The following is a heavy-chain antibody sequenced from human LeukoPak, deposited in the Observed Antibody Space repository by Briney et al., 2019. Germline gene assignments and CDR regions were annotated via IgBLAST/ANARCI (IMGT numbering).Heavy chain of an antibody. CDR2: INHSGST. V-gene: IGHV4-34*01. Sequence: SETLSLTCAVYGGSFSGYYWSWIRQPPGKGLEWIGEINHSGSTNYNPSLKSRVTISVDTSKNQFSLKLSSVTAADTAVYYCARARVTYYYDSSGYYEGGYFDYWGQGTLVTVSS. CDR3: ARARVTYYYDSSGYYEGGYFDY. D-gene: IGHD3-22*01. CDR1: GGSFSGYY. J-gene: IGHJ4*02.